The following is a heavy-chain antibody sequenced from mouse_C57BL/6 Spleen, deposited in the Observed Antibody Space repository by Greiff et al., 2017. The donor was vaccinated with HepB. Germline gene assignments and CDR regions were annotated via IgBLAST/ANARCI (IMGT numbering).Heavy chain of an antibody. CDR3: TNYDGYHWFAY. D-gene: IGHD2-3*01. V-gene: IGHV6-3*01. CDR1: GFTFSNYW. CDR2: IRLKSDNYAT. Sequence: EVKLVESGGGLVQPGGSMKLSCVASGFTFSNYWMNWVRQSPEKGLEWVAQIRLKSDNYATHYAESVKGRFTISRDDSKSSVYLQMNNLRAEDTGIYYCTNYDGYHWFAYWGQGTLVTVSA. J-gene: IGHJ3*01.